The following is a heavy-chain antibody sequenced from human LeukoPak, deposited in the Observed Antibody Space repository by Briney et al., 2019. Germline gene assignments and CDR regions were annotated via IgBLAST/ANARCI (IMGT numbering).Heavy chain of an antibody. CDR2: IYTSGTI. Sequence: PSETLSLTCTVSGGSISSYYWSWIRQPTGTALEWIGRIYTSGTITYNPSLKSRVTISVDTSKNQFSLKLSSVTAADTAVYYCARGLAQWLVRAPRDYWGQGTLVTVSS. CDR1: GGSISSYY. V-gene: IGHV4-4*07. D-gene: IGHD6-19*01. J-gene: IGHJ4*02. CDR3: ARGLAQWLVRAPRDY.